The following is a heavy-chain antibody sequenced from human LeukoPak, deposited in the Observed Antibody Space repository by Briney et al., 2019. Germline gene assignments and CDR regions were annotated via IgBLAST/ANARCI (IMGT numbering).Heavy chain of an antibody. D-gene: IGHD2-2*01. CDR1: GYTFTNYG. Sequence: ASVKVSRKASGYTFTNYGITWVRQAPGQGLEWMGWISPNSGGTNYAQKFQGRVTMTRDTSISTAYMELSRLRSDDTAVYYCATVECSSTSCPPFGYYYYMDVWGKGTTVTVSS. CDR3: ATVECSSTSCPPFGYYYYMDV. J-gene: IGHJ6*03. V-gene: IGHV1-2*02. CDR2: ISPNSGGT.